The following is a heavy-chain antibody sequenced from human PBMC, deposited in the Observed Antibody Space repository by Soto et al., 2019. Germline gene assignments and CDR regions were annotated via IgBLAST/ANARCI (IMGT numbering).Heavy chain of an antibody. Sequence: QVQLVESGGGVVQPGRSLRLSCAASGFTFSSYAMHWVRQAPGKGLEWVAVIAYDGRNKYYADSVKDRFTISRDNYKNALYLQMTSMRIEDTAVYSCARELERVFDYWGQGTLITVSS. D-gene: IGHD1-1*01. CDR3: ARELERVFDY. CDR2: IAYDGRNK. J-gene: IGHJ4*02. V-gene: IGHV3-30*04. CDR1: GFTFSSYA.